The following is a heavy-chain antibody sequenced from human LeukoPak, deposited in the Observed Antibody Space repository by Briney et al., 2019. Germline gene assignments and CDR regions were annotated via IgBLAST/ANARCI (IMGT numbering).Heavy chain of an antibody. CDR3: VKDRYSSAYYFEN. CDR1: GFVFSTYA. D-gene: IGHD5-18*01. CDR2: ISGSGAST. J-gene: IGHJ4*02. Sequence: GGSLRLSCAASGFVFSTYAMSWVRQAPGRGLEWVSGISGSGASTYSANSVKGRFTISRGNSKNTLDLQMNSLRAEDTAIYYCVKDRYSSAYYFENWGQGTLVTVSS. V-gene: IGHV3-23*01.